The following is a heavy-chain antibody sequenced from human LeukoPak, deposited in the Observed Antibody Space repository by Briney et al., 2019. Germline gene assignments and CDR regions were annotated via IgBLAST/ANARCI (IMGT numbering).Heavy chain of an antibody. D-gene: IGHD3-10*01. CDR2: IYYSGST. Sequence: SETLSLTCTVSGGSTSSSSYYWGWIRQPPGKGLEWIGSIYYSGSTYYNPSLRSRVTMSVDTSKNQFSLKLSSVTAADTAIYYCARDARVQKWFGELLKTTTYYFDYWGQGTLVTVSS. V-gene: IGHV4-39*07. J-gene: IGHJ4*02. CDR1: GGSTSSSSYY. CDR3: ARDARVQKWFGELLKTTTYYFDY.